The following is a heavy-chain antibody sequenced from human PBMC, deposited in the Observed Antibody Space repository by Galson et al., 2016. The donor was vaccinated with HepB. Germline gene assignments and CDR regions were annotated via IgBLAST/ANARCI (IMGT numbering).Heavy chain of an antibody. J-gene: IGHJ6*02. V-gene: IGHV3-30*18. Sequence: SLRLSCAASGFTFSKYGMHWVRQAPGKGLEGVAVISYDGSNKYYADSVKGRFTISRDNSKNTLYLQMNSLRADDMAVYYCAKGPTSYFYGMDVWGQGTTVTVSS. CDR1: GFTFSKYG. CDR3: AKGPTSYFYGMDV. CDR2: ISYDGSNK.